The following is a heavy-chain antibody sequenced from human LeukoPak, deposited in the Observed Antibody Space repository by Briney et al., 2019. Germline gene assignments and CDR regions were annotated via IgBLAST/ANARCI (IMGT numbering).Heavy chain of an antibody. V-gene: IGHV4-34*01. CDR1: GGSISRYY. CDR3: ARDVLYYYDSSGYYFFDI. D-gene: IGHD3-22*01. CDR2: INHSGST. J-gene: IGHJ3*02. Sequence: SETLSLTCTVSGGSISRYYWSGIRQPPGKGLEWIGEINHSGSTNYNPSLKSRVTISVDTSKNQFSLKLSSVTAADTAVYYCARDVLYYYDSSGYYFFDIWGQGTMVTVSS.